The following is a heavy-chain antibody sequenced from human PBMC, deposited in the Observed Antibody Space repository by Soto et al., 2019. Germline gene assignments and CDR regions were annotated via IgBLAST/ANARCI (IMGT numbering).Heavy chain of an antibody. D-gene: IGHD3-9*01. Sequence: GESLQISCKVSGYSFTSYWIAWVRQMPGKGLEWMGIIYLGDSDTRYSPSFQGQVTISADKSISTAYLQWSSLKASDTAMYYCARTNILTGYFPNWFDPWGQGTLVTVSS. CDR3: ARTNILTGYFPNWFDP. J-gene: IGHJ5*02. V-gene: IGHV5-51*01. CDR2: IYLGDSDT. CDR1: GYSFTSYW.